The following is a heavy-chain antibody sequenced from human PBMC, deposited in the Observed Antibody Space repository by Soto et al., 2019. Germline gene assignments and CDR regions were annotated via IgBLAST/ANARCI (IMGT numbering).Heavy chain of an antibody. V-gene: IGHV1-3*01. D-gene: IGHD2-15*01. J-gene: IGHJ6*02. Sequence: QVQLVQSGAEVKKPGASVKVSCKASGYTFTSYAMHWVRQAPGQRLEWMGWINAGNGNTKYSQKFQGRVTITRDTSASTAYIELSSMRSGDTAVYYCARKSIRSFGYCSGGSCYADYYYYGMDVWGQGTTVTVSS. CDR2: INAGNGNT. CDR3: ARKSIRSFGYCSGGSCYADYYYYGMDV. CDR1: GYTFTSYA.